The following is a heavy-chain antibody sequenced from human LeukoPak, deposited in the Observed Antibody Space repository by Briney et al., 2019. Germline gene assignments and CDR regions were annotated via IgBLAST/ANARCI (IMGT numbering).Heavy chain of an antibody. Sequence: GGSLRLSCAASGFTFSSYAMSWVRQDLGMGLERVSAISGSGGSTYYADSVKGRFTISRDNSKNTLYLQMNSLRAEDTAVYYCAKGRLITMVRGVLFDYWGQGTLVTVSS. CDR3: AKGRLITMVRGVLFDY. CDR1: GFTFSSYA. J-gene: IGHJ4*02. V-gene: IGHV3-23*01. D-gene: IGHD3-10*01. CDR2: ISGSGGST.